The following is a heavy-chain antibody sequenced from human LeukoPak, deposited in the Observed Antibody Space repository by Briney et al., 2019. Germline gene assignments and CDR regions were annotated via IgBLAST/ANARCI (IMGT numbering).Heavy chain of an antibody. D-gene: IGHD2-15*01. Sequence: GESLKISCKGSGYTFSTYWIGWVRQMPGKGLEWMGIIYPGDSDTRYSPSFQGQVTISADKSISTAYLQWSSLKASDTAMYYCARLSPTSGGDYWGQGTLVTVSS. J-gene: IGHJ4*02. CDR1: GYTFSTYW. V-gene: IGHV5-51*01. CDR3: ARLSPTSGGDY. CDR2: IYPGDSDT.